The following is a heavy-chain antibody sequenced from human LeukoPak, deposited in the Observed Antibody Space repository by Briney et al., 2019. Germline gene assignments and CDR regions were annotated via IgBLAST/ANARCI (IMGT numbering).Heavy chain of an antibody. J-gene: IGHJ4*02. CDR2: IYYSGST. V-gene: IGHV4-59*01. D-gene: IGHD3-10*01. Sequence: SETLSLTCTVSGGSISSYYWSWIRQPPGKGLEWIGYIYYSGSTNYNPPLKSRVTISVDTSKNQFSLKLSSVTAADTAVYYCARAGRGVRGVTIDYWGQGTLVTVSS. CDR3: ARAGRGVRGVTIDY. CDR1: GGSISSYY.